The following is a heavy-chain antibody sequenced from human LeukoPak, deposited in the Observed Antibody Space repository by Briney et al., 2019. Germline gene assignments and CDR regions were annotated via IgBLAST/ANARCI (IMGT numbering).Heavy chain of an antibody. CDR3: AKGAGSGAVHYLDQ. Sequence: GRSLILSCAASGFSFNRYGMHWVRQAPGKGLELVAVIWYDGSNKYYGDSVKGRFTISRDNFRNTLYLEMNDLRVDDTALYYCAKGAGSGAVHYLDQWGQGTLVTVSS. J-gene: IGHJ4*02. D-gene: IGHD2-15*01. CDR2: IWYDGSNK. CDR1: GFSFNRYG. V-gene: IGHV3-33*06.